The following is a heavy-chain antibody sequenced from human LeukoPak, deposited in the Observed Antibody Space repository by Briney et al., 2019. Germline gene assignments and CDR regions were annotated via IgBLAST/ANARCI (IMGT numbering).Heavy chain of an antibody. J-gene: IGHJ4*02. CDR3: AGTTCGGDCYSEY. CDR2: ISGSGGTT. CDR1: GLTFSSFA. V-gene: IGHV3-23*01. Sequence: PGGSLRLSCAASGLTFSSFAMSWVRQAPGKGLEWVSTISGSGGTTYYADSVEGQFTISRDNSKNTLYLQMNSLRAEDTAVYSCAGTTCGGDCYSEYWGQGTQVTVSS. D-gene: IGHD2-21*02.